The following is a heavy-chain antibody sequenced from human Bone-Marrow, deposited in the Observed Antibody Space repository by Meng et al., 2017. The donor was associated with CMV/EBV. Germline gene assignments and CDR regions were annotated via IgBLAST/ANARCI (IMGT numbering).Heavy chain of an antibody. Sequence: GESLKISCKGSGYSFTSYWIGWVRQMPGKGLEWMGIIYPGDSDTRYSPSFQGQVTISADKSISTAYLQWSSLKASDTAMYYCARQDRVDDFWSGYYTSRAWFDPWGQGTLVTVSS. D-gene: IGHD3-3*01. V-gene: IGHV5-51*01. CDR1: GYSFTSYW. CDR3: ARQDRVDDFWSGYYTSRAWFDP. CDR2: IYPGDSDT. J-gene: IGHJ5*02.